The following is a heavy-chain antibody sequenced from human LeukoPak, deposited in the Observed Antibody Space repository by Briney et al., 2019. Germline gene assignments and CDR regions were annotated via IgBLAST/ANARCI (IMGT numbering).Heavy chain of an antibody. J-gene: IGHJ4*02. D-gene: IGHD4-23*01. Sequence: PGGSLRLSRAASGFTFSSYDMHWVRQAPGKGLERVAVIWSDGSYRYYADSVKGRFTISRDNSKNTLYLQMNSLRAEDTAVYYCAREELNSLDYWGQGTLVTVSS. CDR2: IWSDGSYR. CDR3: AREELNSLDY. CDR1: GFTFSSYD. V-gene: IGHV3-33*01.